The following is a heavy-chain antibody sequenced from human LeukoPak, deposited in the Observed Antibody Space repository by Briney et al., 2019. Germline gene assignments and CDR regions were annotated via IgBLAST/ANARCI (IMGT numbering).Heavy chain of an antibody. CDR2: IFTTGST. CDR1: GASISSGNYY. CDR3: ARLHPNVYDSSGYYHNGAFDI. J-gene: IGHJ3*02. V-gene: IGHV4-61*02. Sequence: SETLSLTCTVSGASISSGNYYWSWIRQPAGKGLEWIGRIFTTGSTHYSPSLKSRITISVDTSKNQFPLKLSSVTAADTAVYYCARLHPNVYDSSGYYHNGAFDIWGQGTMVTVSS. D-gene: IGHD3-22*01.